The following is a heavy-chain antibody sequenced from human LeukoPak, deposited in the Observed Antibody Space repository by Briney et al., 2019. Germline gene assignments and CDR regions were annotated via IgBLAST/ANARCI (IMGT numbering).Heavy chain of an antibody. CDR2: IYYSGST. J-gene: IGHJ4*02. CDR3: ARGGGPYSSGWYDY. Sequence: SETLSLTCTVSGGSISSGGYYWSWIRQHPGKGLEWIGYIYYSGSTYYNPSLKSRVTISVDTSKNQFSLKLSSVTAADTAVYYCARGGGPYSSGWYDYWGQGTLVTVSS. CDR1: GGSISSGGYY. V-gene: IGHV4-31*03. D-gene: IGHD6-19*01.